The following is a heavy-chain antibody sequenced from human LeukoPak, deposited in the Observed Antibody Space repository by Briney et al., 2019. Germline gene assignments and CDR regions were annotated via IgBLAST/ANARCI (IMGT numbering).Heavy chain of an antibody. V-gene: IGHV3-66*01. D-gene: IGHD2-15*01. CDR3: ARESGGSYDY. CDR2: TYNDGST. CDR1: GFTVSSSY. J-gene: IGHJ4*02. Sequence: PGGSLRLSCAASGFTVSSSYMSWVRQAPGKGLEWVSVTYNDGSTYYADSVKGRFTISRDISKNTLYLQMSSLRAEDTAVYYCARESGGSYDYWGQGTLVTVSS.